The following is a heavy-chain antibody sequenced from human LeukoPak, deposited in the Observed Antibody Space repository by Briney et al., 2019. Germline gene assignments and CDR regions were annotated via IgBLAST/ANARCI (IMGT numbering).Heavy chain of an antibody. CDR3: AREGYCSSTSCYTAGSFDP. CDR1: GGSFSGYY. D-gene: IGHD2-2*02. CDR2: INHSGST. J-gene: IGHJ5*02. V-gene: IGHV4-34*01. Sequence: SETLSLTCAVYGGSFSGYYWSWIRQPPGKGLEWIGEINHSGSTNYNPSLKSRVTISVDTSKNQFSLKLSSVTAADTAVYYCAREGYCSSTSCYTAGSFDPWGQGTLDTVSS.